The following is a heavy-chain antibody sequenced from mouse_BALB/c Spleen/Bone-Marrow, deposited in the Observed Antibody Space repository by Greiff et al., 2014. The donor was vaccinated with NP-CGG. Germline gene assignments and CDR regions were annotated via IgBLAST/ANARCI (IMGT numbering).Heavy chain of an antibody. Sequence: VQLQQPGPGLVKPSQSLSLICSVTGYSITSGYYWNWIRQFPGNKLEWMGYISYDGYNKYNPSLKNRISITRDTSENQFFLKLSSVTTEDTATYYCARDPHYGDYLGDYWGQGTTLTVSS. CDR1: GYSITSGYY. V-gene: IGHV3-6*02. CDR2: ISYDGYN. D-gene: IGHD2-13*01. J-gene: IGHJ2*01. CDR3: ARDPHYGDYLGDY.